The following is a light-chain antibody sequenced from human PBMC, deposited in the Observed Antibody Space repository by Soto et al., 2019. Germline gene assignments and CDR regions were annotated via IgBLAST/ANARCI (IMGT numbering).Light chain of an antibody. Sequence: QSVLTQPPLVSGAPGQRVTISCTGSSSNIGAGFDVHWYQQLPGAAPKLLIYGNINRPSGVPDRFSGSKSGTSASLAITGLQSEDEADYYCQSYDTSLSGWVLGGGTKLTVL. CDR3: QSYDTSLSGWV. J-gene: IGLJ3*02. V-gene: IGLV1-40*01. CDR2: GNI. CDR1: SSNIGAGFD.